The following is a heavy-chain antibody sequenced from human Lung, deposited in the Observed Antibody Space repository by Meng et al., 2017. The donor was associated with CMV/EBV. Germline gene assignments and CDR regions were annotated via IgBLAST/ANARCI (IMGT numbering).Heavy chain of an antibody. CDR1: GDSITNHNW. CDR2: IPHRGSS. J-gene: IGHJ1*01. D-gene: IGHD3-10*01. CDR3: LRRSGGSV. Sequence: QVPVPEAVPALVKPSETLSLTCAVSGDSITNHNWWAWVRQPPGKGLEWIGEIPHRGSSAYNPSLKSRVSMSIDKSKNQFSLKLTSVTAADTAVYHCLRRSGGSVWGQGTLVTVSS. V-gene: IGHV4-4*02.